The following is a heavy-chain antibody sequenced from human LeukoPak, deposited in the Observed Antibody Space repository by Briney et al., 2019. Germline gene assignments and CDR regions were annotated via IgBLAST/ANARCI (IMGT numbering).Heavy chain of an antibody. D-gene: IGHD6-19*01. J-gene: IGHJ4*02. Sequence: GRSLRLSCAVSGLTFSSYGMHWVRQAPGKGLEWVAVISYDGSNKYYADSVKGRFTISRDNSKNTLYLQMNSLRAEDTAVYYCAKGAGYSSGWTPFDYWGQGTLVTVSS. CDR1: GLTFSSYG. CDR3: AKGAGYSSGWTPFDY. CDR2: ISYDGSNK. V-gene: IGHV3-30*18.